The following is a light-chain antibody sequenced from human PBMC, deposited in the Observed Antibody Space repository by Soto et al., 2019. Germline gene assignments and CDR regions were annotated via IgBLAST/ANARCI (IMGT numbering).Light chain of an antibody. J-gene: IGKJ5*01. Sequence: EIVLTQSPATLSLSPGERATLSCRASQSVSSYLAWYQQKPGQAPRLLIYDASNRATGIPARFSGSGSGTDFTLTISSLEPEDFAVYYCQLRSNWPQITFGQGTRLEIK. V-gene: IGKV3-11*01. CDR1: QSVSSY. CDR3: QLRSNWPQIT. CDR2: DAS.